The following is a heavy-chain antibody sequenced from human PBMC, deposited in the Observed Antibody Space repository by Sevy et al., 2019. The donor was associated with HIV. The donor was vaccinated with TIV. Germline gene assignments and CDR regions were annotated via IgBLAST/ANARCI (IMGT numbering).Heavy chain of an antibody. J-gene: IGHJ4*02. CDR2: IIPIFGTA. V-gene: IGHV1-69*13. CDR1: GGTFSSYA. D-gene: IGHD2-15*01. CDR3: ARDSGFEYCSGGSCPLNYYFDY. Sequence: ASVKVSSKASGGTFSSYAISWVRQAPGQGLEWMGGIIPIFGTANYAQKFQGRVTITADESTSTAYMELSSLRSEDTAVYYCARDSGFEYCSGGSCPLNYYFDYWGQGTLVTVSS.